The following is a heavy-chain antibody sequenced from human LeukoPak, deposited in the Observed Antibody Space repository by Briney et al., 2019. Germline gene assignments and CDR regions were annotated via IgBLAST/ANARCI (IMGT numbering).Heavy chain of an antibody. J-gene: IGHJ4*02. CDR3: ATSRTFDY. Sequence: GGSLRLSCAASGFTLRTYAMRWVRQAPGKGLVWVSGNGSSTSYADSVKGRFTISRDNAKNTVYLQMNSLRAEDTAVYHCATSRTFDYWGQGTLVTVSS. CDR1: GFTLRTYA. V-gene: IGHV3-74*01. CDR2: NGSST.